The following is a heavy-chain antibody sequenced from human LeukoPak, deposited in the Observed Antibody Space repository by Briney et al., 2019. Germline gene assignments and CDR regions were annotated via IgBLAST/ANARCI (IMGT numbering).Heavy chain of an antibody. J-gene: IGHJ4*02. CDR2: IGGRGGST. CDR3: ARASYSETYQYYFDY. V-gene: IGHV3-23*01. D-gene: IGHD1-26*01. CDR1: GVTFSSYT. Sequence: GGSLRLSCAASGVTFSSYTMNWVRQAPGKGLEWVSAIGGRGGSTFYADSVKGRFTISRDNSKSTLDLQMNSLSAEDTAVYYCARASYSETYQYYFDYWGQGTLVTVSS.